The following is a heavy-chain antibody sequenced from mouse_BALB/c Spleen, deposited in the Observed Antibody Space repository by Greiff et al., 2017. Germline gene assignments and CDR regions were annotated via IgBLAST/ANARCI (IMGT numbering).Heavy chain of an antibody. D-gene: IGHD1-1*01. CDR3: ARSDYGSRGAMDY. J-gene: IGHJ4*01. Sequence: EVKLVESGGGLVKPGGSLKLSCAASGFTFSSYAMSWVRQTPEKRLEWVASISSGGSTYYPDSVKGRFTISRDNARNILYLQMSSRRSEDTAMYYCARSDYGSRGAMDYWGQGTSVTVSS. CDR2: ISSGGST. V-gene: IGHV5-6-5*01. CDR1: GFTFSSYA.